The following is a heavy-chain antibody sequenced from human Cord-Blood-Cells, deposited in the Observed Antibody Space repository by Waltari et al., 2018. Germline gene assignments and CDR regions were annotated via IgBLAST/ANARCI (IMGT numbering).Heavy chain of an antibody. D-gene: IGHD3-10*01. Sequence: QVQLQQWGAGLLKPSATLSLTCAVYGGSFSGYYWSWIRQPPGKGLEWIGEINHSGSTNYNPSLKSRVTISVDTSKNQFSLKLSSGTAADTAVYYRARRQGYGSGSYIWFDPWGQGTLVTVSS. J-gene: IGHJ5*02. V-gene: IGHV4-34*01. CDR1: GGSFSGYY. CDR2: INHSGST. CDR3: ARRQGYGSGSYIWFDP.